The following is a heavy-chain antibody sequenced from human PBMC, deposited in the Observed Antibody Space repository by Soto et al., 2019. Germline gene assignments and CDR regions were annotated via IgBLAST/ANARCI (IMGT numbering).Heavy chain of an antibody. J-gene: IGHJ6*03. Sequence: ASVKVSCKASGYTFTSYGISWVRQAPGQGLEWMGWISAYNGNTNYAQKLQGRVTMTTDTSTSTAYMELRSLRSDDTAVYYCARAFIPDIVVVPAAIEYYYYYYYMDVWGKGTTVTVSS. CDR3: ARAFIPDIVVVPAAIEYYYYYYYMDV. V-gene: IGHV1-18*01. D-gene: IGHD2-2*01. CDR1: GYTFTSYG. CDR2: ISAYNGNT.